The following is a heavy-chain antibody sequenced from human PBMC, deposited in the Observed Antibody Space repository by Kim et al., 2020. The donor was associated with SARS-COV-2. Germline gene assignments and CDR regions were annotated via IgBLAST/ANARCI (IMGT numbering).Heavy chain of an antibody. Sequence: SETLSLTCTVSGGSISSYYWSWIRQPPGKGLEWIGYIYYSGSTNYNPSLKSRVTISVDTSKNQFSLKLSSVTAADTAVYYCASIPLRHRAYFDYWGQGTLVTVSS. V-gene: IGHV4-59*01. CDR3: ASIPLRHRAYFDY. CDR1: GGSISSYY. J-gene: IGHJ4*02. CDR2: IYYSGST. D-gene: IGHD3-10*01.